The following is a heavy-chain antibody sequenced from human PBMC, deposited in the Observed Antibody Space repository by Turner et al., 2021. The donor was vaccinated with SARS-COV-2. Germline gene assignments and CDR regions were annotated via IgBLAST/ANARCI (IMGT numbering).Heavy chain of an antibody. CDR3: ARSWGGILTGYSFDP. Sequence: QVQLQQWGAGLLNPSESLSLTCGVYGGSFSGYYWSWIRQHPGKGLEWIGEIYHSGSTNYNPSLKSRVTISVDTSKNQFSLKLSSVTAADTAVYYCARSWGGILTGYSFDPWGQGTLVTVSS. D-gene: IGHD3-9*01. CDR2: IYHSGST. V-gene: IGHV4-34*01. CDR1: GGSFSGYY. J-gene: IGHJ5*02.